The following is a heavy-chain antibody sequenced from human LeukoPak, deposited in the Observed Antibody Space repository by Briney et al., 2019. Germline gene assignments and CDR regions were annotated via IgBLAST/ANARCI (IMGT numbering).Heavy chain of an antibody. D-gene: IGHD1-26*01. CDR2: IYYSGST. J-gene: IGHJ6*02. Sequence: SETLSLTCTVSGGSISSYYWSWIRQPAGKGLEWIGYIYYSGSTNYNPSLKSRVTISVDTSKNQFSLKLSSVTAADTAVYYCASVASGSYYDKYYYGMDVWGQGTTVTVSS. CDR1: GGSISSYY. V-gene: IGHV4-59*08. CDR3: ASVASGSYYDKYYYGMDV.